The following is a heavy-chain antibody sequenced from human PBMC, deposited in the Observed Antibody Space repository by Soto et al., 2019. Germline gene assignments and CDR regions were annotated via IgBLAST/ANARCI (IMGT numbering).Heavy chain of an antibody. D-gene: IGHD3-10*01. CDR3: ARAHGSGSSVKNWFDP. CDR1: GGSISSSSYY. CDR2: IYYSGST. Sequence: SETLSLTCTVSGGSISSSSYYWGWIRQPPGKGLEWIGCIYYSGSTYYNPSLESRVTISVDTSKNQFSLKLSSVTAADPDVYYCARAHGSGSSVKNWFDPWGQGTLVTVSS. V-gene: IGHV4-39*01. J-gene: IGHJ5*02.